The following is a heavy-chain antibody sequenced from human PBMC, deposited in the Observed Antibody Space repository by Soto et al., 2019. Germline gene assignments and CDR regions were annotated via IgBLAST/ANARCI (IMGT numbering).Heavy chain of an antibody. CDR1: GYSFTSYW. CDR2: IDPSDSYT. CDR3: ARLRRVGATKAPYYFDY. Sequence: GGSLKISCKGSGYSFTSYWISWVRQIPGKGLEWMGRIDPSDSYTNYSPSFQGHVTISADKSINTAYLQWSSLKASDTAMYYCARLRRVGATKAPYYFDYWGQGTLVTVYS. J-gene: IGHJ4*02. V-gene: IGHV5-10-1*01. D-gene: IGHD1-26*01.